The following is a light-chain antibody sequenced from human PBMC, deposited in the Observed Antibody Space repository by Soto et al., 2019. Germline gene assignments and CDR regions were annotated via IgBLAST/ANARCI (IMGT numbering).Light chain of an antibody. Sequence: QSALSQPASVSGSPGQSITISCTGTSSDVGGYNHVSWYKQHPGKAPKLMINEVSHRPSGVSNRFAGSKSGNTASLPISGRQAADEAEYYCSSYTSSSTLYVLGTGTKVTVL. CDR1: SSDVGGYNH. J-gene: IGLJ1*01. CDR3: SSYTSSSTLYV. V-gene: IGLV2-14*01. CDR2: EVS.